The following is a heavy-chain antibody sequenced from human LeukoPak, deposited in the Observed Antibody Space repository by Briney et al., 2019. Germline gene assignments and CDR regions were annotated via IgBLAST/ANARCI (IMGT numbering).Heavy chain of an antibody. V-gene: IGHV4-61*02. CDR2: IYTSGST. J-gene: IGHJ4*02. D-gene: IGHD2-2*01. CDR1: GGSISSGSYY. CDR3: ARAPLVVPAATVDY. Sequence: SETLSLTCTVSGGSISSGSYYWSWIRQPAGKGLEWIGRIYTSGSTNYNPSLKSRVTISVDTSKNQFSLKLSSVTAADTAVYYCARAPLVVPAATVDYWGQGTLVTVSS.